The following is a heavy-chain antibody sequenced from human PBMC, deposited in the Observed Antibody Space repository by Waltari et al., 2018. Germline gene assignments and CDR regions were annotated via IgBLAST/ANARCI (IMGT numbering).Heavy chain of an antibody. CDR3: ASGQDGTSFVLSF. Sequence: EVQLVESGGDLIQPGGSLRLPCAVSGLTFSIYCMNWVRQVPGKGLEWVSYISSTSGSMYYAYAVKGRFTISSDNTRKSVYLQMNSLRVEDSAVYYCASGQDGTSFVLSFWGQGTKVTVSS. CDR1: GLTFSIYC. D-gene: IGHD3-16*01. CDR2: ISSTSGSM. J-gene: IGHJ6*02. V-gene: IGHV3-48*01.